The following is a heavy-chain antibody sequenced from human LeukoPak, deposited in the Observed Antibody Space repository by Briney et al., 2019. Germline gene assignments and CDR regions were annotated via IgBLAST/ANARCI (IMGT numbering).Heavy chain of an antibody. Sequence: GAPVKVSCKAFGYTFTGYYMHWVRQAPGQGLEWMGWINPNSGGTNYAQKFQGRVTMTRDTSISTAYMELSRLRSDDTAVYYCASEYCSSTSCYFNYWGQGTLVTVSS. J-gene: IGHJ4*02. CDR2: INPNSGGT. V-gene: IGHV1-2*02. CDR3: ASEYCSSTSCYFNY. D-gene: IGHD2-2*01. CDR1: GYTFTGYY.